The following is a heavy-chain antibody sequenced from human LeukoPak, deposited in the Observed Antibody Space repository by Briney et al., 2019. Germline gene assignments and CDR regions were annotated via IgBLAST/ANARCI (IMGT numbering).Heavy chain of an antibody. CDR3: AELGITMIGGV. CDR1: GFTFRSHG. D-gene: IGHD3-10*02. J-gene: IGHJ6*04. CDR2: ISSSSGTI. V-gene: IGHV3-48*01. Sequence: GGTLRLSCVASGFTFRSHGMNWVRQAPGKGLEWISYISSSSGTIYYADSVKGRFTISRDNAKNSLYLQMNSLRAEDTAVYYCAELGITMIGGVWGKGTTVTISS.